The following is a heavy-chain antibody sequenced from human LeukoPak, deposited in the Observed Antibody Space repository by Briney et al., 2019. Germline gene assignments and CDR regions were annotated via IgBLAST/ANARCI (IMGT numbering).Heavy chain of an antibody. CDR2: INPNSGDT. D-gene: IGHD5-18*01. V-gene: IGHV1-2*02. CDR1: GYIFTGYY. CDR3: ARAKARGYSYGYGFDY. J-gene: IGHJ4*02. Sequence: GASVKVSCKASGYIFTGYYMHWVRQAPGQGLEWMGWINPNSGDTNYAQKFQGRVTMTRDTSISTAYMELSRPRSDDTAVYYCARAKARGYSYGYGFDYWGQGTLVTVSS.